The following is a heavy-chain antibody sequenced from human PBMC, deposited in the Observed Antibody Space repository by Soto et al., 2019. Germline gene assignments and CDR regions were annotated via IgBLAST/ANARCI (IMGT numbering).Heavy chain of an antibody. D-gene: IGHD3-10*01. CDR3: AREARSMVRGVIIGAYYYYGMDV. CDR2: ISAYNGNT. Sequence: ASVKVSCKASGYTFTSYGISWVRQAPGQGLEWMGWISAYNGNTNYAQKLQGRVTMTTDTSTSTAYMELRSLRSDDTAVYYCAREARSMVRGVIIGAYYYYGMDVWGQGTTVTVSS. J-gene: IGHJ6*02. V-gene: IGHV1-18*01. CDR1: GYTFTSYG.